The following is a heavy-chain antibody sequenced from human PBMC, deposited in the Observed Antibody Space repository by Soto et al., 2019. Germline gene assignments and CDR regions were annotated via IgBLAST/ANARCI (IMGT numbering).Heavy chain of an antibody. CDR2: ISGSGGST. Sequence: GGSLRLSCAASGFTFSSYAMSWVRQAPGKGQEWVSAISGSGGSTYYADSVKGRFTISRGNSKNTLYLQMNSLRAEDTAVYYCAKSIVVVPAAITDWGQATLVTVSS. CDR1: GFTFSSYA. V-gene: IGHV3-23*01. CDR3: AKSIVVVPAAITD. D-gene: IGHD2-2*01. J-gene: IGHJ4*02.